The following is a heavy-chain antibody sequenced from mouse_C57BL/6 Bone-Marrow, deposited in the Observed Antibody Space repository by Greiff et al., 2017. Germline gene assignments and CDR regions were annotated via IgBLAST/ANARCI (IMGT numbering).Heavy chain of an antibody. Sequence: QVQLQQPGAELVKPGASVKMSCKASGYTFTSYWITWVKQRPGQGLEWIGDLYPGSGSTNYTETLKSKATLTVDKSSSTAYMQLSSLTSEDSAVYYCAREKGHYYDSRYYLDYWGQGTTLTVSS. CDR2: LYPGSGST. CDR1: GYTFTSYW. D-gene: IGHD1-1*01. V-gene: IGHV1-55*01. J-gene: IGHJ2*01. CDR3: AREKGHYYDSRYYLDY.